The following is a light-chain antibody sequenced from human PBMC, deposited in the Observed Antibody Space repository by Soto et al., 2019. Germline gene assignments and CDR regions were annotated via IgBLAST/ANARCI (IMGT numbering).Light chain of an antibody. CDR2: EVS. V-gene: IGLV2-8*01. Sequence: QSVLTQPPSASGSPGQSVTISCTGTSCDVGGYNYVSWYQHHPGKAPKLMIYEVSKRPSGVPDRFSGSKSGNTASLTVSGLYAEDEADYYCSSYSGSNSYVFGTGTKVT. CDR1: SCDVGGYNY. J-gene: IGLJ1*01. CDR3: SSYSGSNSYV.